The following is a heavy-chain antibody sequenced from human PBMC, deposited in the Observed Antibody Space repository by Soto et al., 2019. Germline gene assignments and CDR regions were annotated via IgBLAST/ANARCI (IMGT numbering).Heavy chain of an antibody. Sequence: LRLSCAASGFTFSSYAMIWVRHAPGKGLEWVSAISGSGGSTYYADSVKGRFTISRDNSKNTLYLQMNSLRAEDTAVYYCAKDRLIAVAGIFDYWGQGTLVTVSS. V-gene: IGHV3-23*01. CDR1: GFTFSSYA. CDR3: AKDRLIAVAGIFDY. CDR2: ISGSGGST. J-gene: IGHJ4*02. D-gene: IGHD6-19*01.